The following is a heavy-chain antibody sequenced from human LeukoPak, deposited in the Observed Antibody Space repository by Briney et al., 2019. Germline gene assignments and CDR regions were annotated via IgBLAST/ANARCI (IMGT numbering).Heavy chain of an antibody. V-gene: IGHV3-21*01. CDR3: ARSHTAMVTFFDY. J-gene: IGHJ4*02. D-gene: IGHD5-18*01. Sequence: GGSLRLSCAASGFTFSSYSMNWVRQAPGKGLEWVSSISSSSSYIYYADSVKGRFTISRDNAKNSLYLQMNSLRAEDTAVYYCARSHTAMVTFFDYWGQGTLVTVSS. CDR1: GFTFSSYS. CDR2: ISSSSSYI.